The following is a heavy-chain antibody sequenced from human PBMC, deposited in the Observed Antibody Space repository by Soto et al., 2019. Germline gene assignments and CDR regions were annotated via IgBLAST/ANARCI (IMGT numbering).Heavy chain of an antibody. CDR2: ITATGDRT. CDR3: ATMNGYFEY. V-gene: IGHV3-23*01. J-gene: IGHJ4*02. CDR1: GFRFSSYS. D-gene: IGHD3-22*01. Sequence: HPGGSLRLSCADSGFRFSSYSMSWVRRTPGKGLEWVAAITATGDRTYYADSVTGRFTISRDNSKKTHYLQMTSLRAEDTAMYYCATMNGYFEYWGQGTPVTVSS.